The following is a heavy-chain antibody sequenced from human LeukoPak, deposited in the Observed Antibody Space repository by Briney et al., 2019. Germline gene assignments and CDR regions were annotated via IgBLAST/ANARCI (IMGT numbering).Heavy chain of an antibody. V-gene: IGHV3-21*01. CDR2: ISSSSSYI. CDR1: GFTFSSYS. J-gene: IGHJ4*02. Sequence: NPGGSLRLSCAASGFTFSSYSMNWVRKAPGKGLEWVSSISSSSSYIYYADSVKGRFTISRDNAKNSLYLQMNSLRAEDTAVYYCARGLYDEGGFDYWGQGTLVTVSS. D-gene: IGHD3-22*01. CDR3: ARGLYDEGGFDY.